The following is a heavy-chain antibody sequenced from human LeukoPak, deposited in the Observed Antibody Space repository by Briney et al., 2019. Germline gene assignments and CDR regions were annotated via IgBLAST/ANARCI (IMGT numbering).Heavy chain of an antibody. V-gene: IGHV4-30-4*01. Sequence: PSETLSLTCTVSGGSISSGDYYWSWIRQPPGKGLEWIGYIYYSGSTYYNPSLKSRVTISVDTSKNQFSLKLSSVTAADTAVYYCARSSGYFPINWFDPRGQGTLVTVSS. D-gene: IGHD3-22*01. CDR3: ARSSGYFPINWFDP. J-gene: IGHJ5*02. CDR2: IYYSGST. CDR1: GGSISSGDYY.